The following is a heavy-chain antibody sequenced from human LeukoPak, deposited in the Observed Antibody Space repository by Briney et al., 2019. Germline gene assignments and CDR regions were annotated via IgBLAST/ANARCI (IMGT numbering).Heavy chain of an antibody. CDR1: GFTFSSYG. J-gene: IGHJ4*02. V-gene: IGHV3-30*18. CDR2: ISYDGSNK. Sequence: GGSLRLSCVASGFTFSSYGMHWVRQAPGKGLEWVAVISYDGSNKYYADSVKGRFTISRDNSKNTLYLQMNSLRAEDTAVYYCAKDVAERSSSWYYFDYWGQGTLVTVSS. D-gene: IGHD6-13*01. CDR3: AKDVAERSSSWYYFDY.